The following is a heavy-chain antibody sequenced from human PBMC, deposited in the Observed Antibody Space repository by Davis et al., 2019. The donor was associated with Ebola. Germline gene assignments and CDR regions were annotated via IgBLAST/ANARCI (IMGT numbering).Heavy chain of an antibody. CDR2: IYPGDSHT. V-gene: IGHV5-51*01. J-gene: IGHJ4*02. CDR1: GYTFTTYW. Sequence: GESLKISCKGSGYTFTTYWIGWVRQMPGKGLEWMGIIYPGDSHTRYSPSFQGQVTISADKSISTAYLQWSSLKASDTAMYYCARRGGWSGAFLDYWGQGTLVTVSS. CDR3: ARRGGWSGAFLDY. D-gene: IGHD3-3*02.